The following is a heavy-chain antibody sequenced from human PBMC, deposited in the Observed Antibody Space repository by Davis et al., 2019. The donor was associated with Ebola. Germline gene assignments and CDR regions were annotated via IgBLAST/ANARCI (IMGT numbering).Heavy chain of an antibody. V-gene: IGHV1-69*10. CDR1: GGTFYSYA. D-gene: IGHD3-22*01. CDR3: ATVRAHSRHDN. J-gene: IGHJ4*02. Sequence: SVKVSCKASGGTFYSYAISWVRQAPGQGLEWVGGIIPIIAREDYAQKFQGRVTMTEDTSTDTAYMELSSLRSGDTAIYYCATVRAHSRHDNWGQGTLVTVAS. CDR2: IIPIIARE.